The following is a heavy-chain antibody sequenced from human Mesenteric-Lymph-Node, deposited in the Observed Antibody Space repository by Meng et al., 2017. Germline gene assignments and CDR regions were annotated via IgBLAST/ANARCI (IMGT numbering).Heavy chain of an antibody. V-gene: IGHV5-51*01. D-gene: IGHD2-2*02. CDR1: GFTFTNYW. J-gene: IGHJ4*02. CDR3: AKLRYCSGATCYTPSDY. CDR2: IHPGDSDV. Sequence: GSLKISCKGSGFTFTNYWIGWVRQMPGKGLEWMGIIHPGDSDVKYSPSFQGQVTFSADRSISTAFLQWSSLKASDTAMYYCAKLRYCSGATCYTPSDYWGQGTLVTVSS.